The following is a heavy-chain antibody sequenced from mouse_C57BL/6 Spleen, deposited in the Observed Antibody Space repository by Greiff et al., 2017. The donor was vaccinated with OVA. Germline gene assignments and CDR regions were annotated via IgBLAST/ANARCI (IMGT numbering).Heavy chain of an antibody. J-gene: IGHJ2*01. V-gene: IGHV1-80*01. CDR3: ARIGSYYGSSYLYYFDY. CDR2: IYPGDGDT. CDR1: GYAFSSYW. Sequence: VQLQQSGAELVKPGASVKISCKASGYAFSSYWMNWVKQRPGKGLEWIGQIYPGDGDTNYNGKFKGKATLTADKSSSTAYMQLSSLTSEDSAVYFCARIGSYYGSSYLYYFDYWGQGTTLTVSS. D-gene: IGHD1-1*01.